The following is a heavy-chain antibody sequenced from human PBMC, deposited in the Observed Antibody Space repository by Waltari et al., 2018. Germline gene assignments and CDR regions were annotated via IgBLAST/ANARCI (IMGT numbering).Heavy chain of an antibody. CDR3: AKEAEDYGMDV. D-gene: IGHD6-25*01. V-gene: IGHV3-23*01. CDR1: GFNLNRYA. J-gene: IGHJ6*02. CDR2: ISGSGDNT. Sequence: EVQLLESGGGLVRPGGSLRLPCKGGGFNLNRYALNWVRQAPGKGLEWISVISGSGDNTYENTSSAKSMKGRFTISRDNSKNMLYLQMNSLRVEDTAIYYCAKEAEDYGMDVWGQGTTVTVSS.